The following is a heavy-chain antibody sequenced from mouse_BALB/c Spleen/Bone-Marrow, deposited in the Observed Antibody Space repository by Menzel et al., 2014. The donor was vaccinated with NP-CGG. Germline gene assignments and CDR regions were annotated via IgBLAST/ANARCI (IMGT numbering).Heavy chain of an antibody. CDR3: ASYVYGYYFDY. D-gene: IGHD1-1*01. Sequence: VQLQQSGAELVKPGASVKLSCTASGFNIKDTYMHWVKQRPEQGLEWIGRIDPANVNTKYDPKFQGKAIITADTSSNTAYLQLSSLTSEDTAVYYCASYVYGYYFDYWGQGTTLTVSS. CDR1: GFNIKDTY. J-gene: IGHJ2*01. CDR2: IDPANVNT. V-gene: IGHV14-3*02.